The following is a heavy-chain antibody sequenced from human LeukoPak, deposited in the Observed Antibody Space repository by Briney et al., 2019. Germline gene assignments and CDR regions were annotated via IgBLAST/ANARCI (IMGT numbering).Heavy chain of an antibody. CDR1: GASISSYY. CDR2: IYTSGST. CDR3: ASYGGYSHGSPD. D-gene: IGHD5-18*01. V-gene: IGHV4-4*07. Sequence: PSETLSLTCTVSGASISSYYWSWIRQPAGKGLEWIGRIYTSGSTNYNPSLKSRVTMSVDTSKNQFSLKVNSVTAADTAVYYCASYGGYSHGSPDWGQGTLVTVSS. J-gene: IGHJ4*02.